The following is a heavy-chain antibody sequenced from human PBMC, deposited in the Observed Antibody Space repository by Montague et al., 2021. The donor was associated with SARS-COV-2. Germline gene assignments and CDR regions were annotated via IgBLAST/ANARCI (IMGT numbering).Heavy chain of an antibody. D-gene: IGHD3-10*01. Sequence: SLRLSCAASGFTFGDYAMHWVRQTPGKGLEWVSGISWNSGSRGYADSVKGRFTIYRDNAKNSLYLQTNSLRTEDTAFYYCAKDYYFGAFDIWGQGAMVTVSS. CDR3: AKDYYFGAFDI. CDR2: ISWNSGSR. J-gene: IGHJ3*02. V-gene: IGHV3-9*01. CDR1: GFTFGDYA.